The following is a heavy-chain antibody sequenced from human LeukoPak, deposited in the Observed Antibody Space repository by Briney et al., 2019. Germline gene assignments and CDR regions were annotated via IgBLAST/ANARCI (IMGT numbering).Heavy chain of an antibody. CDR1: GFTFTSHS. J-gene: IGHJ4*02. V-gene: IGHV3-21*01. D-gene: IGHD3-22*01. CDR3: ARGRGSMVVVETTDY. Sequence: GGSLRLSCAASGFTFTSHSMYWVRQAPGKGLEWVSSINTRSDYIYYADSVRGRFTISRDNAKNSLFLQMNSLRAEDTALYYCARGRGSMVVVETTDYWGQGTLVTVSS. CDR2: INTRSDYI.